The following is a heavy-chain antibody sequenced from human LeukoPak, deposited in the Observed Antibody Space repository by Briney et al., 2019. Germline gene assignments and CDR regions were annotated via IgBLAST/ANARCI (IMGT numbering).Heavy chain of an antibody. J-gene: IGHJ3*02. V-gene: IGHV3-30-3*01. CDR1: GFTFSSYA. D-gene: IGHD3-10*01. CDR3: ARDYHGSGSYAFDI. CDR2: ISYDGSNK. Sequence: GGSLRLSCAASGFTFSSYAMHWVRQAPGKGLEWVAVISYDGSNKYYADSVKGRFTISRDNSKNTLYLQMNSLRAEDTAVYYCARDYHGSGSYAFDIWGQGTMVTVSS.